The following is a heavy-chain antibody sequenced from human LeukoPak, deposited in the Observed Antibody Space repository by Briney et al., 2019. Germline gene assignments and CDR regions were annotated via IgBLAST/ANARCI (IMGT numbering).Heavy chain of an antibody. CDR2: IHTSGGT. V-gene: IGHV4-4*07. D-gene: IGHD5-18*01. CDR3: AASGYNYAPSDY. CDR1: AGSIGIYY. Sequence: PSETLSLTCTVSAGSIGIYYWNWIRQPAGKGLEWIGRIHTSGGTISNPSLKSRVTVSLDTSNNQVSLYLSSVTAADTAIYYCAASGYNYAPSDYWGQGTLVTVSS. J-gene: IGHJ4*02.